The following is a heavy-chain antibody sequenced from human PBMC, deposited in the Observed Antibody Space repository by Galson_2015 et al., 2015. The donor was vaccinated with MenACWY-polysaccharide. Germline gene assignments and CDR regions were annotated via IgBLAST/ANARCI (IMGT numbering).Heavy chain of an antibody. Sequence: ETLSLTCTVSRGSIYSYYWSWIRQPAGKGLEWIGHISTSGSTIYNPSLKSRITLSLDTSNNQVSLNLTSVTAADTAVYYCARVGYSGYDSRFEHWGQGTLVAVSS. J-gene: IGHJ4*02. CDR3: ARVGYSGYDSRFEH. V-gene: IGHV4-4*07. CDR2: ISTSGST. D-gene: IGHD5-12*01. CDR1: RGSIYSYY.